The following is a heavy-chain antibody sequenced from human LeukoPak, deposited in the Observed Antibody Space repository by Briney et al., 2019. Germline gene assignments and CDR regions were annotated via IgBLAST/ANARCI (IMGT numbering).Heavy chain of an antibody. D-gene: IGHD6-19*01. CDR1: GFTFSSYG. V-gene: IGHV3-30*03. CDR3: ARDQWPADPIDY. Sequence: GGSLRLSCAASGFTFSSYGMHWVRQAPGKGLEWVAVISYDGSNKYYVDSVKGRFTISRDNAKNSLYLQMNSLRAEDTAVYYCARDQWPADPIDYWGQGTLVTVSS. CDR2: ISYDGSNK. J-gene: IGHJ4*02.